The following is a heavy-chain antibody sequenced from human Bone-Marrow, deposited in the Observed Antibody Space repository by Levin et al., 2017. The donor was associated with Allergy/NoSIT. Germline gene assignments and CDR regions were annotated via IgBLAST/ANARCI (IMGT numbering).Heavy chain of an antibody. CDR2: ISGSGGST. CDR3: AKVVEGLASSSWYFFSAVPNDYYGMDV. V-gene: IGHV3-23*01. J-gene: IGHJ6*02. Sequence: GGSLRLSCAASGFTFSSYAMSWVRQAPGKGLEWVSAISGSGGSTYYADSVKGRFTISRDNSKNTLYLQMNSLRAEDTAVYYCAKVVEGLASSSWYFFSAVPNDYYGMDVWGQGTTVTVSS. D-gene: IGHD6-13*01. CDR1: GFTFSSYA.